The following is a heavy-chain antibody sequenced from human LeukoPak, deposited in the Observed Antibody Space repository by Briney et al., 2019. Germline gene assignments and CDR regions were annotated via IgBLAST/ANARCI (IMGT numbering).Heavy chain of an antibody. CDR1: GYTFTGYY. Sequence: ASVKVSCKASGYTFTGYYMHWVRQAPGQGLEWMGIINPSRGSTTYAQKFQGRVTMTRDTSTSTVYMHLSSLRSEDTAVYYCARVGEYSSAYYYYGMDAWGQGTTVTVSS. CDR2: INPSRGST. J-gene: IGHJ6*02. CDR3: ARVGEYSSAYYYYGMDA. V-gene: IGHV1-46*01. D-gene: IGHD6-6*01.